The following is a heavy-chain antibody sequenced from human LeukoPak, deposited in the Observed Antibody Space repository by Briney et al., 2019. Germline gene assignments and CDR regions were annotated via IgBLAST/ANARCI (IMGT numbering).Heavy chain of an antibody. V-gene: IGHV4-34*01. CDR3: AREVLGDYFDY. J-gene: IGHJ4*02. D-gene: IGHD2-8*02. Sequence: KASETLSLTCAVYGGSFSGYYWSWIRQPPGKGLEWIGEINHSGSTNYNPSLKSRVTISLDTSKSQFSLQLNSVTAADTAVYYCAREVLGDYFDYWGQGTLVTVSS. CDR2: INHSGST. CDR1: GGSFSGYY.